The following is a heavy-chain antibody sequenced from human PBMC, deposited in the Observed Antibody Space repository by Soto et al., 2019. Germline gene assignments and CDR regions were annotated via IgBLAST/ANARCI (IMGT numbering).Heavy chain of an antibody. Sequence: GGSLRLSCAASGFTFSSYAMSWVRQAPGKGLVWVSRINSDGSSTSYADSVKGRFTISRDNAKNTLYLQMNSLRAEDTAVYYCARAGDDFWSGYYSTYYFDYWGQGTLVTVSS. J-gene: IGHJ4*02. V-gene: IGHV3-74*01. CDR2: INSDGSST. D-gene: IGHD3-3*01. CDR1: GFTFSSYA. CDR3: ARAGDDFWSGYYSTYYFDY.